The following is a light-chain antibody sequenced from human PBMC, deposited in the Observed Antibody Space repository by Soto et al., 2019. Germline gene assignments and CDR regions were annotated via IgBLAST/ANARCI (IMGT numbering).Light chain of an antibody. Sequence: DIQMTQSPSTLSGSVGDRVTITCRASQTISSWLAWYQQKPGKAPKFLISAASTLQSGVPSRFSGSGSGTDFTLTVSSLQPEDFATYYCQQTYSTPPTFGQGTRLEIK. CDR2: AAS. CDR3: QQTYSTPPT. J-gene: IGKJ5*01. V-gene: IGKV1-39*01. CDR1: QTISSW.